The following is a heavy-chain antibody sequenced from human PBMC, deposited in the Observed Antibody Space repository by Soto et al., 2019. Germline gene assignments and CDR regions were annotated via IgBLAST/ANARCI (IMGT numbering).Heavy chain of an antibody. D-gene: IGHD3-16*01. CDR1: GASMNNYY. CDR2: MYSSGSS. V-gene: IGHV4-59*01. J-gene: IGHJ4*02. Sequence: SETLSLTCSVSGASMNNYYGSWVRQPPGRGLEWIGYMYSSGSSNYNSSLKSRVTISVDTSKNQFSLKLSSVTAADTAVYYCVRSGHTFGGVMWGLGTLVTVSS. CDR3: VRSGHTFGGVM.